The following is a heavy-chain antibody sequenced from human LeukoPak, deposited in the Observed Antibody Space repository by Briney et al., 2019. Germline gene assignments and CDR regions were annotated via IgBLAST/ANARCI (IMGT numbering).Heavy chain of an antibody. J-gene: IGHJ6*03. V-gene: IGHV3-7*01. D-gene: IGHD2-2*01. Sequence: GSLRLSCAASGFTFSSYWMNWVRQAPGKGLEWVANIKHDGSEKYYVDSMKGRFTISRDNAKNSLYLQMNSLRAEDTAVYYCAREKEGYCSRTSCYLDYYYYYMDVWGKGTTVTISS. CDR2: IKHDGSEK. CDR3: AREKEGYCSRTSCYLDYYYYYMDV. CDR1: GFTFSSYW.